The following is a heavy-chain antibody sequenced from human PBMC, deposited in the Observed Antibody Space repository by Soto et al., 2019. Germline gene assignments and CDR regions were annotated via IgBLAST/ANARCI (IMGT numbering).Heavy chain of an antibody. CDR2: SSYGGSNK. CDR1: GFTFSAFG. Sequence: QMKLVESGGGVVQPGTSLRLSCVASGFTFSAFGMHWVRQAPGKGLEWVAISSYGGSNKYYGDSVQGRFTISRDNSRDTLYLQMNSLRDEDTAVYYCAKGPLRFPDYGVYADCSYGMDVWGQGTTVTVSS. CDR3: AKGPLRFPDYGVYADCSYGMDV. D-gene: IGHD4-17*01. V-gene: IGHV3-30*18. J-gene: IGHJ6*02.